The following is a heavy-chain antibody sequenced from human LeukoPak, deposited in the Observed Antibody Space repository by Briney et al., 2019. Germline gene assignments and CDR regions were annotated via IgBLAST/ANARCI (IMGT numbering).Heavy chain of an antibody. D-gene: IGHD2-15*01. CDR2: IYSGDST. CDR3: ARVEGGGLPRWY. J-gene: IGHJ4*02. V-gene: IGHV3-66*01. Sequence: GGSLRLSCAASGFTVSSNYVTWVRQAPGKGLEWVSVIYSGDSTCYADSVKGRFTISRDNSRNTFYLHMNNLRAGDTAIYYCARVEGGGLPRWYWGQGILVTVSS. CDR1: GFTVSSNY.